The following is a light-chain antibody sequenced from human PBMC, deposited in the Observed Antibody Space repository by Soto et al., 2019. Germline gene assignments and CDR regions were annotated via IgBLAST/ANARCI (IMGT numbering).Light chain of an antibody. Sequence: DIQMTQSPSSLSASVGDRVTITCRASQSIRTSLSWYQRKPGQAPNLLIYAASTLQSGVPSRFSGSGSEIDFTLTINSLQPEDFAIFYCQQSYSVPFTFGQGTKLEIK. CDR1: QSIRTS. CDR3: QQSYSVPFT. V-gene: IGKV1-39*01. J-gene: IGKJ2*01. CDR2: AAS.